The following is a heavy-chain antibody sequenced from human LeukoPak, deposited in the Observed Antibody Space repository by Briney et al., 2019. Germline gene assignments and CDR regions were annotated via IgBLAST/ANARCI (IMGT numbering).Heavy chain of an antibody. CDR2: SNPNSGGR. V-gene: IGHV1-2*02. CDR3: ARARRSSWYGDAFDI. J-gene: IGHJ3*02. Sequence: ASVKVSCKASGYTFTDFYMHWVRQAPGQGPEWMGWSNPNSGGRNYAQKFQGRVTMTRDTSISTAYMELSRLRSDDTAVYYCARARRSSWYGDAFDIWGQGTMVTVSS. CDR1: GYTFTDFY. D-gene: IGHD6-13*01.